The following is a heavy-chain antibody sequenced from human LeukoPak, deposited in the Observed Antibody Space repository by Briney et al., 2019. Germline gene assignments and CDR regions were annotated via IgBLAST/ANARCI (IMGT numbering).Heavy chain of an antibody. CDR2: ISAYNGNT. V-gene: IGHV1-18*01. J-gene: IGHJ4*02. CDR3: ARTYDILTGYPFDY. D-gene: IGHD3-9*01. Sequence: ASVKVSCKASGYTFTRYGISWVRQAPGQGLEWMGWISAYNGNTNYAQKLQGRVTMTTDTSTSTAYMELRSLRSDDTAVYYCARTYDILTGYPFDYWGQGTLVTVSS. CDR1: GYTFTRYG.